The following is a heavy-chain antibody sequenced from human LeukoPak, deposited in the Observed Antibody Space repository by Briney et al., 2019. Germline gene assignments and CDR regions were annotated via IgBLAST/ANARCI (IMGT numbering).Heavy chain of an antibody. CDR2: ISSSSSYI. Sequence: GGSLRLSCAASGFTFSSYSMNWVRQAPGKGLEWVSSISSSSSYIYYADSVKGRFTISRDNAKNSLYLQMNSLRAEDTAVYYCAREVSDYDLYYFDYWGQGTLVTVSS. CDR1: GFTFSSYS. CDR3: AREVSDYDLYYFDY. D-gene: IGHD4-17*01. V-gene: IGHV3-21*01. J-gene: IGHJ4*02.